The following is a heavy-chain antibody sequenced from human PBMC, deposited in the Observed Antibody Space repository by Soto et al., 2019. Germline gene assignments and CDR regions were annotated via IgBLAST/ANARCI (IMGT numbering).Heavy chain of an antibody. D-gene: IGHD1-26*01. Sequence: QVQVVESGGGVVQPGRSLRLSCAASGFTFSSYGMHWVRQAPGEGLEWVAVISYDGSSKYFADSVKGRFTISRDNSKNTLYLQMNSLRAEDTAVYYCTEDLLRRYFDYWGQGTLVTVSS. CDR2: ISYDGSSK. J-gene: IGHJ4*02. V-gene: IGHV3-30*18. CDR1: GFTFSSYG. CDR3: TEDLLRRYFDY.